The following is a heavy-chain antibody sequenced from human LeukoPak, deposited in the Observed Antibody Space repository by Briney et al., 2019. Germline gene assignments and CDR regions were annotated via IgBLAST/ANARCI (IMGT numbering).Heavy chain of an antibody. V-gene: IGHV1-2*04. CDR2: INPNSGGT. J-gene: IGHJ4*02. D-gene: IGHD6-13*01. Sequence: ASVNVSCTASGYTFTGYYMHWVRQAPGQGLEWMGWINPNSGGTNYAQKFQGWVTMTRDTSISTAYMELSRLRSDDTAVYYCARDVAAAGPPYFDYWGQGTLVTVSS. CDR1: GYTFTGYY. CDR3: ARDVAAAGPPYFDY.